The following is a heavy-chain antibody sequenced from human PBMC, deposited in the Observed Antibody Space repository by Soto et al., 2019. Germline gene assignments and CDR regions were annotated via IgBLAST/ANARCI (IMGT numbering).Heavy chain of an antibody. CDR1: GGSISSSSYY. D-gene: IGHD3-22*01. Sequence: QLQLQESGPGLVKPSETLSLTCTVSGGSISSSSYYWGWIRQPPGKGLEWIGSIYYSGSTYYNPSLKSRVTISVDTSKNQFSLKLSPVTAADTAVYYCARHITNYYDSSGFDYWGQGTLVTVSS. J-gene: IGHJ4*02. V-gene: IGHV4-39*01. CDR3: ARHITNYYDSSGFDY. CDR2: IYYSGST.